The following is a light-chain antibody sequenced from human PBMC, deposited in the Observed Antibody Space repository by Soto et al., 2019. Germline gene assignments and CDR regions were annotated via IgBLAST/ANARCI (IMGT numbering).Light chain of an antibody. CDR2: YDS. Sequence: SYELTQPPSVSVAPGKTARITCGGNNIGSKSVHWYQQKPGQAPVLVIYYDSDRPSGIPERFSGSNSGNTATLTISRVDAGDEADYYCQVWDSSSDVVFGGGTELTVL. V-gene: IGLV3-21*04. CDR1: NIGSKS. J-gene: IGLJ2*01. CDR3: QVWDSSSDVV.